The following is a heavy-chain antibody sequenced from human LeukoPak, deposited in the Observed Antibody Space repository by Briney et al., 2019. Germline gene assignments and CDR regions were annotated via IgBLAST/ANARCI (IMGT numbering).Heavy chain of an antibody. D-gene: IGHD2-8*01. CDR2: IKPDGSET. CDR3: AGTRSNSVTLDI. J-gene: IGHJ3*02. CDR1: GFPFRNYY. V-gene: IGHV3-7*01. Sequence: GGSLRLSCAASGFPFRNYYMAWVRQTPGKGLEWVAIIKPDGSETNYVDSVRGRFIISRNNAGNSLHLQADSLRAEDTALYYCAGTRSNSVTLDIWGQGTMVTVSS.